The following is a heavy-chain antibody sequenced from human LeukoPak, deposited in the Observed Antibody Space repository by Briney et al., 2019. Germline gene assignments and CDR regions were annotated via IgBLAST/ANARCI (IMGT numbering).Heavy chain of an antibody. Sequence: PSETLSLTCTVSGGSISGSDYYWGWIRQPPGKGLEWIGSIYYSGGTYYNPSLKSRVTISVDTSKNQFSLKLSSVTAADTAVYYCARDRDSPSPDAFDIWGQGTMVTVSS. CDR1: GGSISGSDYY. CDR2: IYYSGGT. CDR3: ARDRDSPSPDAFDI. V-gene: IGHV4-39*07. J-gene: IGHJ3*02. D-gene: IGHD2-15*01.